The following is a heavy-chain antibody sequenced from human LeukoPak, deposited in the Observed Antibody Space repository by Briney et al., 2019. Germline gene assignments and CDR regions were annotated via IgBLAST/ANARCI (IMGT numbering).Heavy chain of an antibody. D-gene: IGHD6-13*01. V-gene: IGHV3-74*01. J-gene: IGHJ4*02. Sequence: GGSLRLSCAASGFTFNSYWIHWVRQAPGKGLMWVSHISNDGTIANYADSAKGRFIISRDNAKNSLYLQMNSLRAEDTALYYCARVRVGYYSSSWYPSFDYWGQGTLVTVSS. CDR2: ISNDGTIA. CDR3: ARVRVGYYSSSWYPSFDY. CDR1: GFTFNSYW.